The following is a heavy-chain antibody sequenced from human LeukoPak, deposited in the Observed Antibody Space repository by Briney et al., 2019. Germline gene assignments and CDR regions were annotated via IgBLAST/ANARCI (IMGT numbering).Heavy chain of an antibody. CDR3: AREYSAFDY. CDR2: IYYSGST. V-gene: IGHV4-61*08. Sequence: SETLSLTCTVSGDHISTSSDYKWTWIRQPPRKGLEWIGYIYYSGSTNYNPSLQSRVTISVDTFNNQFSLQQTSVTAADTAVYYCAREYSAFDYWGQGTLVTVSS. D-gene: IGHD5-12*01. CDR1: GDHISTSSDY. J-gene: IGHJ4*02.